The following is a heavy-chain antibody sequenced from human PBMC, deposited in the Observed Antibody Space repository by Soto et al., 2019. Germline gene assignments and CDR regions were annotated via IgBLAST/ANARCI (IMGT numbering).Heavy chain of an antibody. D-gene: IGHD6-19*01. J-gene: IGHJ4*02. CDR1: GYTFTGYA. CDR3: ARAVAVANDFDY. Sequence: ASVNVSCKASGYTFTGYAMHWVRQAPGQRLEWMGWINAGNGNTKYSQKFQGRVTITRDTSASTAYMELSSLRSEDTAVYYCARAVAVANDFDYWGQGTLVTVSS. V-gene: IGHV1-3*01. CDR2: INAGNGNT.